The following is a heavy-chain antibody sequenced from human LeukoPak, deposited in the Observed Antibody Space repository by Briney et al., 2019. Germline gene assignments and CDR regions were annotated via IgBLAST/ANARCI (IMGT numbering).Heavy chain of an antibody. V-gene: IGHV4-39*02. Sequence: SETLSLTCTVSGGSISSNSYYWGWIRQPPGKGLEWIGSIYYSGSTYYKPSLKSRVTISVDTSKNQFSLKLSSVTAADTAVYYCAREAVAVTWDYWGQGTLVTVSS. CDR2: IYYSGST. CDR1: GGSISSNSYY. J-gene: IGHJ4*02. CDR3: AREAVAVTWDY. D-gene: IGHD6-19*01.